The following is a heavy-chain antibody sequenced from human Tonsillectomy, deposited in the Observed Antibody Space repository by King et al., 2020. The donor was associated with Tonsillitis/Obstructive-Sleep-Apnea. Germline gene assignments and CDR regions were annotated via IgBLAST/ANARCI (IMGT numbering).Heavy chain of an antibody. CDR3: ARRSSTEGGLIDY. V-gene: IGHV3-74*01. J-gene: IGHJ4*02. D-gene: IGHD6-13*01. CDR1: GFTFSSYW. Sequence: VQLVESGGGLVQPGGSLRLSCAASGFTFSSYWMHWVRQAPGKGLVWVSRINSDGSSTSYADSVKGRFTISRDNAKNTLYLQLNSLRAEDTAVYYCARRSSTEGGLIDYWGQGTLVTVSS. CDR2: INSDGSST.